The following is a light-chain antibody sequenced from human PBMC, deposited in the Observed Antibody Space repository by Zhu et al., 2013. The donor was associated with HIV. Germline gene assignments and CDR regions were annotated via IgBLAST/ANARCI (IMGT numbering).Light chain of an antibody. CDR1: QSIQRY. V-gene: IGKV1-39*01. Sequence: DVQMTQFPSSLSASVGDKVTITCRASQSIQRYLNWYQQKVGKAPKLLIYAASTLQSGVPSRFSGSGSGTDFTLTISTLQPEDFATYYCQQTYSSLTFGGGTKVEIK. CDR2: AAS. CDR3: QQTYSSLT. J-gene: IGKJ4*01.